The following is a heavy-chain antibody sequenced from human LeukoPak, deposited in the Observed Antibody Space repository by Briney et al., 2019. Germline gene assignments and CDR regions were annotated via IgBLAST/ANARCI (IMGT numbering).Heavy chain of an antibody. CDR3: ATEGSYYVGY. V-gene: IGHV3-15*01. J-gene: IGHJ4*02. CDR1: GFTFNNAW. Sequence: PGGSLRLSCAASGFTFNNAWMSWVRQAPGKGLEWVVRIKTKTDGGTTDYAAPVKGRFTISRDDSKNTLYLQMNSLKTEDTAMYYCATEGSYYVGYWGQGTLVTVSS. D-gene: IGHD1-26*01. CDR2: IKTKTDGGTT.